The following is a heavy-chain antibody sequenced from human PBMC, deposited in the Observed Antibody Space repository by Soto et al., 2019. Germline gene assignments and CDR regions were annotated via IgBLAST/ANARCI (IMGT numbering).Heavy chain of an antibody. V-gene: IGHV4-34*01. CDR1: GGSFSGYY. CDR2: INHSGST. J-gene: IGHJ5*02. CDR3: ARGQRRNWFDP. Sequence: PSETLSLTCAVYGGSFSGYYWSWIRQPPGKGLEWIGEINHSGSTNYNPSLKSRVTISVDTSKNQFSLKLSSVTAADTAVYYCARGQRRNWFDPRGQGTQVTVSS.